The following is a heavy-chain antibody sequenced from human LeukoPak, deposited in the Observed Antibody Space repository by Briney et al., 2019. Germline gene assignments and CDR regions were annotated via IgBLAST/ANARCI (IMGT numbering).Heavy chain of an antibody. D-gene: IGHD3-22*01. CDR3: ARLDYYDSTSSDY. CDR1: GFTFSSYE. Sequence: GGSLRLSCAASGFTFSSYEMNWVRQAPGKGLEWVSYTSSSGSTIYYADSVKGRFTISRDNAKNSLYLQMNSLRAEDTAVYYCARLDYYDSTSSDYWGQGTLVTVSS. J-gene: IGHJ4*02. V-gene: IGHV3-48*03. CDR2: TSSSGSTI.